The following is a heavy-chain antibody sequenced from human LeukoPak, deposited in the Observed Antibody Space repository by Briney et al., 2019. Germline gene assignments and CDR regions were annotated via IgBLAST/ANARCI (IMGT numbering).Heavy chain of an antibody. CDR1: GGSISSYY. Sequence: SETLSLTCTVSGGSISSYYWSWIRQPPGKGLEWIGYTYYSGSTNYNPSLKSRVTISVDTSKNQFSLKLSSVTAADTAVYYCAITDTALYYFDYWGQGTLVTVSS. J-gene: IGHJ4*02. V-gene: IGHV4-59*01. CDR2: TYYSGST. D-gene: IGHD5-18*01. CDR3: AITDTALYYFDY.